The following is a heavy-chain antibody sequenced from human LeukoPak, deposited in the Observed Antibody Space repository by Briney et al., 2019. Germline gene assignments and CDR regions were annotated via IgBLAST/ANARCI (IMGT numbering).Heavy chain of an antibody. D-gene: IGHD3-10*01. CDR1: GFTFSSYY. V-gene: IGHV3-21*01. J-gene: IGHJ4*02. CDR2: IISRSNSI. Sequence: PGGSLRLSCAASGFTFSSYYMNWVRQAPGKGLEWVSSIISRSNSIYYADSVRGRFTITRDNAKNPLYVQMNSLRAEGTAVYYCARDAGPRDYGSGSYLGYWGQGTLVTVSS. CDR3: ARDAGPRDYGSGSYLGY.